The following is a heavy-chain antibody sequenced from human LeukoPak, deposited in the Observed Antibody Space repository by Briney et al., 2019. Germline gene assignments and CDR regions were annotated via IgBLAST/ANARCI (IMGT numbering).Heavy chain of an antibody. CDR1: GFTFSSYG. CDR2: IRYDGSNK. Sequence: GGSLRLSCAASGFTFSSYGMHWVRQAPGKGLEWVAFIRYDGSNKYYADSVKGRFTISRDNSKNTLYLQMNSLRAEDTAVYYCAREVTMVRGVKEGYFQHWGQGTLVTVSS. CDR3: AREVTMVRGVKEGYFQH. D-gene: IGHD3-10*01. V-gene: IGHV3-30*02. J-gene: IGHJ1*01.